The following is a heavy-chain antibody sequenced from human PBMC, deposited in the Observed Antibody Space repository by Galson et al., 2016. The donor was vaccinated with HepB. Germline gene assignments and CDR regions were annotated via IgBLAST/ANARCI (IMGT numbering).Heavy chain of an antibody. Sequence: SLRLSCAASGFTFSSYWMTWVRQAPGKGLEWVANIKQAGSEKYYEDSLKGRFTSSRDHAKNSLYLQMNSLSAEDTAVYSCARDQGYSGSYLRYFDLWGRGTLVTVSS. CDR1: GFTFSSYW. V-gene: IGHV3-7*03. J-gene: IGHJ2*01. CDR2: IKQAGSEK. CDR3: ARDQGYSGSYLRYFDL. D-gene: IGHD1-26*01.